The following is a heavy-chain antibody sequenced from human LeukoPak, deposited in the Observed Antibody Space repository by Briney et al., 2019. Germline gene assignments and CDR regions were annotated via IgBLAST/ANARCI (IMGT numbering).Heavy chain of an antibody. J-gene: IGHJ4*02. V-gene: IGHV1-18*01. CDR2: ISAYNGHT. CDR1: GYTFINYG. CDR3: ARCSPGDSSNFYAVLQY. D-gene: IGHD3-22*01. Sequence: ASVKVSCKASGYTFINYGISWVRQAPGQGLEWMGWISAYNGHTKFAQKVQGRVTMTADTSTNTAYLEISSLTSDDTAVYYCARCSPGDSSNFYAVLQYWGQGTQVTVST.